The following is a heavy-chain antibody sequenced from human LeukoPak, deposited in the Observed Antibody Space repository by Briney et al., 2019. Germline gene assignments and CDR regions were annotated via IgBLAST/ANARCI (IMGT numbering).Heavy chain of an antibody. CDR2: VSSSAGIT. CDR3: ARARQGFDP. CDR1: GFTFSSYS. V-gene: IGHV3-48*04. Sequence: GGSLRLSCSASGFTFSSYSMNWVRQAPGKGLEWVSYVSSSAGITYYADSVKGRFIISRDNAKNTLYLQMNSLRAEDTAVYYCARARQGFDPWGQGTLVTVSS. J-gene: IGHJ5*02.